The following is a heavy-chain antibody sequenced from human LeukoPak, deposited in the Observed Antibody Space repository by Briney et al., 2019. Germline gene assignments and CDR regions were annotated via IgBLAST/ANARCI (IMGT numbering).Heavy chain of an antibody. V-gene: IGHV3-48*03. CDR2: ISSSGSTI. CDR3: AKDIAPEVGEFLDC. J-gene: IGHJ4*02. D-gene: IGHD3-16*01. CDR1: GFTFSSYE. Sequence: GGSLRLSCAASGFTFSSYEMNWVRQAPGKGLEWVSYISSSGSTIYYADSVKGRFTISRDNAKNSLYLQMNSLRAEDTALYYCAKDIAPEVGEFLDCWGQGTLVTVSS.